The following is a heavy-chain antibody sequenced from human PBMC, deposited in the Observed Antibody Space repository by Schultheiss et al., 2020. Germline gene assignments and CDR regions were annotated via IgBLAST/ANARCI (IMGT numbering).Heavy chain of an antibody. J-gene: IGHJ4*02. Sequence: ASVTVSCKASGYTFTGYYMHWVRQAPGQGLEWMGWINPNSGGTNYAQKFQGRVTMTRDTSISTAYMELSRLKASDTAMYYCARPLNGGEVYWGQGTLVTVSS. CDR3: ARPLNGGEVY. D-gene: IGHD4-23*01. V-gene: IGHV1-2*02. CDR1: GYTFTGYY. CDR2: INPNSGGT.